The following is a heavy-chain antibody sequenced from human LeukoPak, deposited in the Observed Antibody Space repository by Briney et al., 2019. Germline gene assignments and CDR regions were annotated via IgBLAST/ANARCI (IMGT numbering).Heavy chain of an antibody. V-gene: IGHV1-58*01. Sequence: GTSVKVSCKASGFTFTSSAVQWVRQACGQRLEWIGWIVVGSGNTNYAQKFQKRVTFTRDMSTSTAYMELNSLRSEDTAVYYCAADPYYNDKNGYSNWFDPWGQGTLVTASS. CDR1: GFTFTSSA. CDR2: IVVGSGNT. D-gene: IGHD3-22*01. J-gene: IGHJ5*02. CDR3: AADPYYNDKNGYSNWFDP.